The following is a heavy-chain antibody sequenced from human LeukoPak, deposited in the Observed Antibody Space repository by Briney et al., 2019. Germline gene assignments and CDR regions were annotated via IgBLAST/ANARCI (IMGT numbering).Heavy chain of an antibody. CDR2: INPNSGGT. J-gene: IGHJ3*02. D-gene: IGHD2-15*01. CDR3: ARGTSVVDAFDI. V-gene: IGHV1-2*04. CDR1: GYTFTAHY. Sequence: ASVKVSCKASGYTFTAHYMHWVRQAPGQGFEWMGRINPNSGGTNYAQKFQGWVTMTRDTSISTAYMELSRLRSDDTAVYYCARGTSVVDAFDIWGQGTMVTVSS.